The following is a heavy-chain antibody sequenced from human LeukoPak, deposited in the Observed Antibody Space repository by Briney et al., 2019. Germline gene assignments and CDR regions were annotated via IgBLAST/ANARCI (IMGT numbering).Heavy chain of an antibody. CDR2: INSDGRST. CDR3: ARDPDSSGWSSFEY. D-gene: IGHD6-19*01. Sequence: PGGSLRLSWVSTVVPFRRTCMHGSPQAPGKGLVWVSRINSDGRSTNYADSVKGRFTISRDNAKSTLYLQMNSLRAEDTAVYYCARDPDSSGWSSFEYWGQGTLVTVSS. J-gene: IGHJ4*02. CDR1: VVPFRRTC. V-gene: IGHV3-74*01.